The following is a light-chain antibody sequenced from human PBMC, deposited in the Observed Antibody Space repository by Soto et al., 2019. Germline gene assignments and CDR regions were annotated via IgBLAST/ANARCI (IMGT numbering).Light chain of an antibody. J-gene: IGKJ3*01. V-gene: IGKV1-8*01. CDR3: QQYYSYPPFT. CDR1: QGISSY. CDR2: AAS. Sequence: AIRMTQSPSSLSASTGDRVTITCRASQGISSYLAWYQQKPGKAPKLLISAASTLKTGVPSRFSGSGSGTDFTLTISCLQSEDFATYYCQQYYSYPPFTFGPGTKVDIK.